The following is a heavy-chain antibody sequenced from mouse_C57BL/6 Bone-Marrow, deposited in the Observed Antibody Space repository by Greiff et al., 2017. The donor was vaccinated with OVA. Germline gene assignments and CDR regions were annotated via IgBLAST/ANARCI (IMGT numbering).Heavy chain of an antibody. CDR2: ISYDGSN. V-gene: IGHV3-6*01. D-gene: IGHD2-2*01. CDR3: AREEGYPAWFAY. Sequence: EVHLVESGPGLVKPSQSLSLTCSVTGYSITSGYYWNWIRQFPGNKLEWMGYISYDGSNNYNPSLKNRISITRDTSKNQFFLKLNSVTTEDTATYYCAREEGYPAWFAYWGQGTLVTVSA. CDR1: GYSITSGYY. J-gene: IGHJ3*01.